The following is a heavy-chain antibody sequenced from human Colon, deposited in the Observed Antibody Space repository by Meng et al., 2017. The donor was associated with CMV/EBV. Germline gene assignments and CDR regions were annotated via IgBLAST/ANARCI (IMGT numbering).Heavy chain of an antibody. CDR2: FDPEAGAK. CDR3: ATAHTVLLGHCTSTTCYTLDS. D-gene: IGHD2-2*02. J-gene: IGHJ4*02. Sequence: ASVTVSCKVSGYTLTELPMHWVRQAPGKGREWMGGFDPEAGAKIYAQKFQGRLTMTEDTSTGTAYMELSSLRSEDTAVYYCATAHTVLLGHCTSTTCYTLDSWGQGTLVTVSS. CDR1: GYTLTELP. V-gene: IGHV1-24*01.